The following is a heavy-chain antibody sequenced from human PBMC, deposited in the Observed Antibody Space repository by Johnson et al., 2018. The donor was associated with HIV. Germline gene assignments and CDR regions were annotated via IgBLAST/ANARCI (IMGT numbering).Heavy chain of an antibody. CDR2: INSDGSST. V-gene: IGHV3-74*02. CDR1: GFTFSSYW. D-gene: IGHD1-26*01. CDR3: TTGPLTVGATIDALDI. J-gene: IGHJ3*02. Sequence: VQLVESGGGLGQPGGSLRLSCAASGFTFSSYWMHWVRQSPGKGLVWVSRINSDGSSTSYSDSVKGRFTISRDNAENTLYLQMNSLRAEDTAVYFCTTGPLTVGATIDALDIWGHGTMVTVSS.